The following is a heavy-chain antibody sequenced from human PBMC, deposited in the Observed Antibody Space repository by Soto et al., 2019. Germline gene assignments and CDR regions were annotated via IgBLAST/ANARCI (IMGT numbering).Heavy chain of an antibody. Sequence: PSEILSITCTVSGASITGSSYWSWIRQPAGKGLEWIGRFSLSGTTSYNPSLRSRVTMSADVSKNQFSLRLTSVTAADTALYYCARGMTPPGAPAWYYFDSWGQGTLVTVSS. CDR2: FSLSGTT. D-gene: IGHD2-8*02. V-gene: IGHV4-4*07. J-gene: IGHJ4*02. CDR1: GASITGSSY. CDR3: ARGMTPPGAPAWYYFDS.